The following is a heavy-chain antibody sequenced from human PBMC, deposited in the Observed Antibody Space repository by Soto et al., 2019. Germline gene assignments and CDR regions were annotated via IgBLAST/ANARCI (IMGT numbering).Heavy chain of an antibody. CDR3: AIVYGVVVVPAAKGQYYFDY. CDR1: GGSFSGYY. CDR2: INHSGST. J-gene: IGHJ4*02. Sequence: QVQLQQWGAGLLKPSETLSLTCAVYGGSFSGYYWSWIRQPPGKGLEWIGEINHSGSTNYNPSLKSRVTISVDTSKNQFSLKLSSVTAADTAVYYCAIVYGVVVVPAAKGQYYFDYWGQGTLVTVSS. V-gene: IGHV4-34*01. D-gene: IGHD2-2*01.